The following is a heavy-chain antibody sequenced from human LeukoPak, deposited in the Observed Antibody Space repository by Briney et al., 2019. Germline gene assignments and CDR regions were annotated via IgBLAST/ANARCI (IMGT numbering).Heavy chain of an antibody. J-gene: IGHJ5*02. V-gene: IGHV3-30*18. CDR2: ISYDGSNK. CDR3: AQWRGWEPDAPYNWFDP. Sequence: GGSLRLSCAASGFTFSSYGMHWVRQAPGKGLEWVAVISYDGSNKYYADSVKGRFTISRDNSKNTLYLQMNSLRAEDTAGYYCAQWRGWEPDAPYNWFDPWGQGTLVTVSS. D-gene: IGHD1-26*01. CDR1: GFTFSSYG.